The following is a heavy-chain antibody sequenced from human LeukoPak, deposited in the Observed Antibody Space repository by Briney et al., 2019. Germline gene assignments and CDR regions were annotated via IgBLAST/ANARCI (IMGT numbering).Heavy chain of an antibody. J-gene: IGHJ4*02. CDR2: ISYDGSNK. CDR3: ARVRGYDFWSGYPDY. CDR1: GFTFSSYG. V-gene: IGHV3-30*03. Sequence: GGSLRLSCAASGFTFSSYGMHWVRQAPGKGLEWVAVISYDGSNKYYADSVKGRFTISRDNSKNTLYLQMNSLRAEDTAVYYCARVRGYDFWSGYPDYWGQGTLVTVSS. D-gene: IGHD3-3*01.